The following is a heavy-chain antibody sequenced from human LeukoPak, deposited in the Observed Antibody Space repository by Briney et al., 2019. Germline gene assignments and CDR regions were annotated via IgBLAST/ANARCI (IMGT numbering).Heavy chain of an antibody. J-gene: IGHJ4*02. D-gene: IGHD2-8*02. CDR1: GGSVTNIDSY. Sequence: PSETLSLTCTVSGGSVTNIDSYGVWVRQAPGKGLEWVGSIYHGGATYYNPALRSRLAISADASKNQFSVKLTSVTAADTAVYYCVRRGYTLVPLWGQGTLVTVSS. V-gene: IGHV4-39*01. CDR2: IYHGGAT. CDR3: VRRGYTLVPL.